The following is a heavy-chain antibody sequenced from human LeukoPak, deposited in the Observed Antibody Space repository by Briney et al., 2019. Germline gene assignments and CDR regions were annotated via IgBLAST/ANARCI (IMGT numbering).Heavy chain of an antibody. V-gene: IGHV1-18*01. CDR3: ARDRDVSGSQNY. J-gene: IGHJ4*02. Sequence: GASVKVSCKASGYTFTSYGIGWVRQAPGQGLEWMGWISTYNANTNYAQILQGRVTVTTDTSTSTAYMELRSLTSDDTAVYYCARDRDVSGSQNYWGQGTLVTVSS. D-gene: IGHD1-26*01. CDR2: ISTYNANT. CDR1: GYTFTSYG.